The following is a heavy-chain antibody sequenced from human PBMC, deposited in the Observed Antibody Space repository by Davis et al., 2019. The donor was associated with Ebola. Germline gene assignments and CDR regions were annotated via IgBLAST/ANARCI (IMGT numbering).Heavy chain of an antibody. Sequence: GESLKISCAASGFTFSSYAMSWVRQAPGKGLEWVSAISGSGGSTYYADSVKGRFTISRDNSKNTLYLQMNSLRAEDTAVYYCAKDRSGRYYFDYWGQGTLVTVSS. CDR3: AKDRSGRYYFDY. D-gene: IGHD2-15*01. J-gene: IGHJ4*02. CDR2: ISGSGGST. CDR1: GFTFSSYA. V-gene: IGHV3-23*01.